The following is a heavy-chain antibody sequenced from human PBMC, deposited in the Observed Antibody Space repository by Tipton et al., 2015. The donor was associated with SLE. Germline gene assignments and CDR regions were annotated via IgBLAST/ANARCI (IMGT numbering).Heavy chain of an antibody. Sequence: TLSLTCTVSDGSISSFYWSWIRLPPGKGLEWIGYLYYSGSTKYNPSLKSRVTISVDMSKNRFSLKLSSVTAADTAVYYCARGGNSYNWPIDYWGQGTLVTVSS. CDR3: ARGGNSYNWPIDY. V-gene: IGHV4-59*01. J-gene: IGHJ4*02. CDR1: DGSISSFY. D-gene: IGHD1-1*01. CDR2: LYYSGST.